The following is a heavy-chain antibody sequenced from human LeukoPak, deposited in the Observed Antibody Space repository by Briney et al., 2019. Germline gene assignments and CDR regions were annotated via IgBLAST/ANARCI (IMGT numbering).Heavy chain of an antibody. CDR1: GYSISSGYY. D-gene: IGHD3-22*01. V-gene: IGHV4-38-2*02. CDR2: IYHSGST. Sequence: SETLSLTCTVSGYSISSGYYWGWIRQPPGKGLEWIGSIYHSGSTYYNPSLKSRVTISVDTSKNQFSLKLSSVTAADTAVYYCAREYYDIFALDWFDPWGQGTLVTVSS. CDR3: AREYYDIFALDWFDP. J-gene: IGHJ5*02.